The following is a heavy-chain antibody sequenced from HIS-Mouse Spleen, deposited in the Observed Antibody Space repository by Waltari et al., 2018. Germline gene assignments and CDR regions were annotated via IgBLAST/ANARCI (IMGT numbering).Heavy chain of an antibody. CDR3: ARGLYYDFWSGYYYYYYGMDV. CDR2: MNPNSGNK. Sequence: QVQLVQSGAEVKKPGASVKVSCKASGYTFTSYDINCVRQATGQGLEWMGWMNPNSGNKGYAQKFQGRVAMTRNTSISTAYMELSRLRSEDTAVYYCARGLYYDFWSGYYYYYYGMDVWGQGTTVTVSS. V-gene: IGHV1-8*01. D-gene: IGHD3-3*01. J-gene: IGHJ6*02. CDR1: GYTFTSYD.